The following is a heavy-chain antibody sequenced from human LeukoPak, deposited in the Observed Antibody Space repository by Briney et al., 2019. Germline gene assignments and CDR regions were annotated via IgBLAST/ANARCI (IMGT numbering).Heavy chain of an antibody. CDR2: ISAYNGNT. CDR1: GYTFTSYG. V-gene: IGHV1-18*01. J-gene: IGHJ4*02. Sequence: ASVKVSCKASGYTFTSYGISWVRQAPGQGLEWMGWISAYNGNTNYAQKLQGRVTMTTDTSTSTAYMELRSLRSDDTAVYYFASHPRRGSWYPNWGQGTLVTVSS. CDR3: ASHPRRGSWYPN. D-gene: IGHD6-13*01.